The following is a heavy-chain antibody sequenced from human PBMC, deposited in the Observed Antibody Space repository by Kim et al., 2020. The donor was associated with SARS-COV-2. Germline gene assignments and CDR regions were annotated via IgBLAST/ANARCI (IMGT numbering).Heavy chain of an antibody. J-gene: IGHJ6*02. CDR3: ASVTHYDFWSGYYRYYGMDV. Sequence: SVKVSCKASGGTFSSYAISWVRQAPGQGLEWMGGIIPIFGTANYAQKFQGRVTITADESTSTAYMELSSLRSEDTAVYYCASVTHYDFWSGYYRYYGMDVWGQGTTVTVSS. V-gene: IGHV1-69*13. CDR2: IIPIFGTA. CDR1: GGTFSSYA. D-gene: IGHD3-3*01.